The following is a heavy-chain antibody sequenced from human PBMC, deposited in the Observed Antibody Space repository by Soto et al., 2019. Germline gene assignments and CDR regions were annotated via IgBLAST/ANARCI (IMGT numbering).Heavy chain of an antibody. CDR1: GDSVSSNSAA. CDR2: TYYRSKWYN. V-gene: IGHV6-1*01. J-gene: IGHJ6*02. CDR3: ARGIPTKKGYYYYYGMDV. Sequence: PSQTLSLTCAISGDSVSSNSAAWNWIRQSPSRGLEWLGRTYYRSKWYNDYAVSVKSRITINPDTSKNQFSLQLNSVTPEDTAVYYCARGIPTKKGYYYYYGMDVWGQGTTVTVSS.